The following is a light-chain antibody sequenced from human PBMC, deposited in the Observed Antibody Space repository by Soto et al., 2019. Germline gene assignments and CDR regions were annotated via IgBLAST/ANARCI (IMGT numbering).Light chain of an antibody. CDR1: QEMHGW. CDR3: PQGQRVPLT. V-gene: IGKV1-12*01. J-gene: IGKJ4*01. CDR2: TVS. Sequence: DIQMSQSPSYVSASLGDRVTIXXRASQEMHGWLGWYQQKPGMAPQVXRDTVSSLQGGVPSRFSGRRSGTDFTLTSSSLQPEDLATYSCPQGQRVPLTFGGGTKVEIK.